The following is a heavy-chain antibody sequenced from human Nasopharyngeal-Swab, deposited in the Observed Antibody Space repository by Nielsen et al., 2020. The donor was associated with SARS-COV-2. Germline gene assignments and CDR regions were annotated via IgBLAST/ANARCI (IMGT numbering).Heavy chain of an antibody. CDR2: ISSSSSYI. CDR3: ARVRDSSAWWGAFDF. V-gene: IGHV3-21*01. D-gene: IGHD6-19*01. Sequence: GESLKISCAASGFTFSSYSMNWVRQAPGKGLEWVSSISSSSSYIYYVDSVKGRFTISRDKSKNTLYVHVNSLTTEDTGVYYCARVRDSSAWWGAFDFWGRGTMVTVSS. CDR1: GFTFSSYS. J-gene: IGHJ3*01.